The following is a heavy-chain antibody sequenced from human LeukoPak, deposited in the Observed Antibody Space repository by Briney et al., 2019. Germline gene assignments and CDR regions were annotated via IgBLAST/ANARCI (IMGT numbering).Heavy chain of an antibody. J-gene: IGHJ4*02. Sequence: SETLSLTCTVSGGSISSSSYYWGWIRQPPGKGLEWIGSIYYSGSTYYNPSLKSRVTISVDTSKNQFSLKLSSVTAADTAVYYCASSDRGYGYGRDYWGQGTLVTVSS. D-gene: IGHD5-18*01. CDR2: IYYSGST. CDR1: GGSISSSSYY. CDR3: ASSDRGYGYGRDY. V-gene: IGHV4-39*07.